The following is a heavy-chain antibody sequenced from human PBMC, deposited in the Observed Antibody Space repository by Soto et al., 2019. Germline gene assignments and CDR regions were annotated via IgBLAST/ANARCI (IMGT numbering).Heavy chain of an antibody. Sequence: PGGSLRLSCAASGFTFSSFALSWVRQAPEKWLEWVSAISGSGDGTDYADSVKGRFTISRDNSKNTLYLQMNSLRAEDTAVYYCAGPGYSSQDYWGQGXLVTVYS. V-gene: IGHV3-23*01. CDR1: GFTFSSFA. CDR3: AGPGYSSQDY. J-gene: IGHJ4*02. D-gene: IGHD5-18*01. CDR2: ISGSGDGT.